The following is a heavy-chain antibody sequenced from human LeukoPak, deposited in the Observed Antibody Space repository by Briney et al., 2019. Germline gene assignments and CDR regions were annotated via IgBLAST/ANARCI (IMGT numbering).Heavy chain of an antibody. V-gene: IGHV3-21*01. D-gene: IGHD4-23*01. CDR1: GFTFSNYR. CDR2: ISSSSIYI. J-gene: IGHJ2*01. CDR3: ARGSGQTTVVTPEMGWYFDL. Sequence: GGSLRLSCAASGFTFSNYRMNWVRQAPGKGLEWVSSISSSSIYIYYADSLKGRFTISRDNAKNSLYLQMNSLRAEDTAVYYCARGSGQTTVVTPEMGWYFDLWGRGTLVTVSS.